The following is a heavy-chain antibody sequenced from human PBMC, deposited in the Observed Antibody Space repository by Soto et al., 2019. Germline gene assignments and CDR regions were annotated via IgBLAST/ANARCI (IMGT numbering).Heavy chain of an antibody. J-gene: IGHJ4*02. V-gene: IGHV3-30*18. CDR3: AKEGGLSGSYYISSSYYFDY. CDR1: GFTFSSYG. D-gene: IGHD1-26*01. Sequence: GGSLRLSCAASGFTFSSYGMHWVRQAPGKGLEWVAIISYDGSNTYCADSVKGRFTISRDNSKNTLYLQMNSLRAEDTSVYYCAKEGGLSGSYYISSSYYFDYWGQGTLVTVSS. CDR2: ISYDGSNT.